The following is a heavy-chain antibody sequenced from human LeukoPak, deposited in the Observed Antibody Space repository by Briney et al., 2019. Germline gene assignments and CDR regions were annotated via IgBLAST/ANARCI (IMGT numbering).Heavy chain of an antibody. J-gene: IGHJ4*02. CDR2: INPNSGGT. CDR1: GYTFTGYY. V-gene: IGHV1-2*02. Sequence: ASVKLSCNASGYTFTGYYMHWVRQAPGQGLEWMGWINPNSGGTNYAQKFQGRVTMTRDTSISTAYMELSRLRSDDTAVYYCARAYYDILTGYYSPLDYWGQGTLVTVSS. CDR3: ARAYYDILTGYYSPLDY. D-gene: IGHD3-9*01.